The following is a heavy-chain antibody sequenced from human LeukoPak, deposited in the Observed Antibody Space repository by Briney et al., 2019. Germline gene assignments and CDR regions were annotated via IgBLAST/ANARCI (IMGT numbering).Heavy chain of an antibody. CDR2: IYYSAST. CDR1: GGSISSYY. J-gene: IGHJ3*02. Sequence: SETLSLTCTVSGGSISSYYWSWMRQPPGKGLEWIGYIYYSASTNYNPSLKSRVTISVDTSKNQFSLKLSSVTAADTAVYYCAREVVASITIFGVQSAFDIWGQGTMVTVSS. V-gene: IGHV4-59*01. D-gene: IGHD3-3*01. CDR3: AREVVASITIFGVQSAFDI.